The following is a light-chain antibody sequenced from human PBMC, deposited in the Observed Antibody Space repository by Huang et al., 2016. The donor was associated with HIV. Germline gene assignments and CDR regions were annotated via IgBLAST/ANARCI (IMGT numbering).Light chain of an antibody. J-gene: IGKJ2*01. CDR2: AAS. Sequence: DIQMTQSPSSLSASVGDRVTITCRASQSISSYLNWYQQKPGKAPKLLIYAASSLQRGVPSRFSGSGSGTDFTLTVSSLQPEDFATYFCQQSYSTIRTFGQGTNLEIK. CDR1: QSISSY. CDR3: QQSYSTIRT. V-gene: IGKV1-39*01.